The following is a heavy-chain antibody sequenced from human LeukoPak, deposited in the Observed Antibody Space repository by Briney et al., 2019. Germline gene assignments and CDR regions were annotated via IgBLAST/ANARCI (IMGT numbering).Heavy chain of an antibody. V-gene: IGHV3-48*03. CDR1: GFTFSSYE. CDR3: ARGDGFWSGSDFDY. CDR2: ISSSGSTI. Sequence: GGSLRLSCAASGFTFSSYEMNWVRQAPGKGLEWVSYISSSGSTIYYADSVKGRFTISRDNAKNSLYLQMNSLRAEDTAVYYCARGDGFWSGSDFDYWGQGTLVTVSS. J-gene: IGHJ4*02. D-gene: IGHD3-3*01.